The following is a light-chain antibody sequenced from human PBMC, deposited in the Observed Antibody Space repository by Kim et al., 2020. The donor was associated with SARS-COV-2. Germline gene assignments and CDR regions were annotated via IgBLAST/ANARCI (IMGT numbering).Light chain of an antibody. CDR2: AAS. CDR1: QTVMSDY. Sequence: LTQSPVTLSLSPGERATLSCRASQTVMSDYVAWYQQRPGQSPRLLISAASTRATGIPDRFTGSGSGTDFSLTIDRLESEDSGVYYCHQYGTPRGTFGPGTKLDI. CDR3: HQYGTPRGT. V-gene: IGKV3-20*01. J-gene: IGKJ1*01.